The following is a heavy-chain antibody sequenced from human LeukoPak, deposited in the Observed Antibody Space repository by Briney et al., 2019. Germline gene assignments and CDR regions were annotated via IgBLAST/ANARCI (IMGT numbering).Heavy chain of an antibody. CDR1: GGSISSGSYY. CDR2: IYTSGST. D-gene: IGHD5-18*01. Sequence: SETLSLTCTVPGGSISSGSYYWTWIRQPAGKGLEWIGRIYTSGSTNYNPSLKSRVTISVDTSKNQFSLKLSSVTAADTAVYYCARRDWYSFPPYWGQGTLVTVSS. V-gene: IGHV4-61*02. CDR3: ARRDWYSFPPY. J-gene: IGHJ4*02.